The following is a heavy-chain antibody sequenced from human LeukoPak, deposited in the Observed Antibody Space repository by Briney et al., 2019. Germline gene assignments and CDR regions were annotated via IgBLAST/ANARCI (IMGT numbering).Heavy chain of an antibody. CDR2: MYASGDF. CDR3: ARGWAPRGQKSCFDY. V-gene: IGHV4-4*07. D-gene: IGHD1-26*01. Sequence: SDTLSLPCTVSGGAMGIYYLTWIRQSAGKGLEWLGRMYASGDFNYNPFLKSRVTMSVDTSKNQFSLNLNSVTAADTAVYYCARGWAPRGQKSCFDYWGRGTLVTVSS. CDR1: GGAMGIYY. J-gene: IGHJ4*02.